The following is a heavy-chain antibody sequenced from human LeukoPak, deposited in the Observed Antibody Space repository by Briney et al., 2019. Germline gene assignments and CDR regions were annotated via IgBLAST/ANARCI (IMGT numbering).Heavy chain of an antibody. CDR3: ARGGRTDSGTYPSGIDV. J-gene: IGHJ6*02. V-gene: IGHV3-66*01. Sequence: PGGSLTLSCAASGFSVSRNYLSWVRQAPGKGLEGVAGIYGCATTDYADSVTGRFTISIDSSKNTLFLQMDTLSDGDTPGYYCARGGRTDSGTYPSGIDVWGQGATVTVSS. CDR1: GFSVSRNY. CDR2: IYGCATT. D-gene: IGHD3-10*01.